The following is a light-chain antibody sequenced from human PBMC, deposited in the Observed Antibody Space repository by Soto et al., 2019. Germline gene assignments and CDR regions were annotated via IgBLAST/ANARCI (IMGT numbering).Light chain of an antibody. CDR3: MQAPHDRPST. J-gene: IGKJ2*01. V-gene: IGKV2-24*01. Sequence: DIVLTQTPLSSPVTLGQPASISCRSSQSLVHSDGNTYLSWFHQRPGQPPRLLIDKVSNRFSGXPXRXXGSGAGTDFTLKISRVEAEDVGIYFCMQAPHDRPSTFGQGTKLEMK. CDR1: QSLVHSDGNTY. CDR2: KVS.